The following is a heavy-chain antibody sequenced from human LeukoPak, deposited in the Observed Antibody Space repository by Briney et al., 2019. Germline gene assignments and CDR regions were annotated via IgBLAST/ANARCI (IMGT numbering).Heavy chain of an antibody. CDR2: IYYSGGT. J-gene: IGHJ5*02. CDR3: ARHDGSGSYYAWFDP. CDR1: GGSINYYY. Sequence: PSETLSLTCTVSGGSINYYYWMWIRQPPGKGLEWIGYIYYSGGTHYNPSLKSRVTMLVDTSKNQFSLKLTAVTAADTAAYYCARHDGSGSYYAWFDPWGQGTLVTVSS. D-gene: IGHD1-26*01. V-gene: IGHV4-59*01.